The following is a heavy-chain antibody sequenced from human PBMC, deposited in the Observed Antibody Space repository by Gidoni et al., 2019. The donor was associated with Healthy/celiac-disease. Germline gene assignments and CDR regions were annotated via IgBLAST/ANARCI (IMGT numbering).Heavy chain of an antibody. CDR2: IYWDDDK. J-gene: IGHJ1*01. V-gene: IGHV2-5*02. CDR1: GFSLSTSGVG. CDR3: AHPGKVGAITVGYFQH. Sequence: QITLKESGPTLVKPTQTLTLTCTFSGFSLSTSGVGVGWIRQPPGKALEWLALIYWDDDKRYSPSLKSRLTITKDTSKNQVVLTMTNMDPVDTATYYCAHPGKVGAITVGYFQHWGQGTLVTVSS. D-gene: IGHD1-26*01.